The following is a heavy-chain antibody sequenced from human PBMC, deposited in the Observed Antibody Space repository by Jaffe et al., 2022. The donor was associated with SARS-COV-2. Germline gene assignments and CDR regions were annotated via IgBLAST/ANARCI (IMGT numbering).Heavy chain of an antibody. CDR2: IYYSGST. CDR3: ASFYYYDSSGYTYYFDY. J-gene: IGHJ4*02. V-gene: IGHV4-39*01. Sequence: QLQLQESGPGLVKPSETLSLTCTVSGGSISSSSYYWGWIRQPPGKGLEWIGSIYYSGSTYYNPSLKSRVTISVDTSKNQFSLKLSSVTAADTAVYYCASFYYYDSSGYTYYFDYWGQGTLVTVSS. CDR1: GGSISSSSYY. D-gene: IGHD3-22*01.